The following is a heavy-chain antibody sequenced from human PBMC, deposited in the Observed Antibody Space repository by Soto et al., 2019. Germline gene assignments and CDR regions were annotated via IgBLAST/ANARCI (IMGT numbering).Heavy chain of an antibody. Sequence: GASVKVSCKASGYTFTSYGISWVRQAPGQGLEWMGWISAYNGNTNYAQKLQGRVTMTTDTSTSTAYMELRSLRSDDTAVYYCARDYSDFWSGPGAFDIWGQGTMVTVSS. CDR1: GYTFTSYG. D-gene: IGHD3-3*01. V-gene: IGHV1-18*01. CDR3: ARDYSDFWSGPGAFDI. CDR2: ISAYNGNT. J-gene: IGHJ3*02.